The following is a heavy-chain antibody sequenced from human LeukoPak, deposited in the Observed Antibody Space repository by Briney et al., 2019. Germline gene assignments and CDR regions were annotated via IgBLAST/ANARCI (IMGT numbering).Heavy chain of an antibody. J-gene: IGHJ4*02. D-gene: IGHD6-6*01. CDR2: IIPIFGTA. CDR3: ARGSIAARYFDY. CDR1: GGTFSSYA. V-gene: IGHV1-69*05. Sequence: SVNVSCKASGGTFSSYAISWVRQAPGQGLEWMGGIIPIFGTANYAQKFQGRVTITTDESTSTAYMELSSLRSEDTAVYYCARGSIAARYFDYWGQGTLVTVSS.